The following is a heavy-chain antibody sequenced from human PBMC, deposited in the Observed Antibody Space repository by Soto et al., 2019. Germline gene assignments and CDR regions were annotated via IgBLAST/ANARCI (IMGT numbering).Heavy chain of an antibody. J-gene: IGHJ3*02. CDR3: ARVMIISRFGSFDI. V-gene: IGHV5-51*01. CDR1: GYTFSSYW. D-gene: IGHD2-8*01. Sequence: GESLKISSKGSGYTFSSYWIGWVRQMPGRGLEGMGIIYPADSDTRYSPSFQGPVTISPDKSINTSYLQWSSLKASHTAIYYCARVMIISRFGSFDIWGRGPKVTVSS. CDR2: IYPADSDT.